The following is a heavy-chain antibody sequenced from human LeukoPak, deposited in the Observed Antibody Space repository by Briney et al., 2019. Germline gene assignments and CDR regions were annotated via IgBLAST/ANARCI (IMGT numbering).Heavy chain of an antibody. CDR3: AKDLGNIVVVVAATSY. D-gene: IGHD2-15*01. V-gene: IGHV3-23*01. CDR1: GFTFSSYA. Sequence: PGGSLRLPCAASGFTFSSYAMSWVRQAPGKGLEWVSAISGSGGSTYYADSVKGRFTISRDNSKNTLYLQMNSLRAEDTAVYYCAKDLGNIVVVVAATSYWGQGTLVTVSS. CDR2: ISGSGGST. J-gene: IGHJ4*02.